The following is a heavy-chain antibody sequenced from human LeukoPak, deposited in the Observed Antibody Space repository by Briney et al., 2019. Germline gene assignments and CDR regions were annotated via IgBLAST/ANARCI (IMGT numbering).Heavy chain of an antibody. Sequence: PGGSLRLSCAASGFSFNIYTMNWVRQAPGRGLEWVSSISFGSTYISYADSVKGRFTISRDDAKKSLYLPMNGLRAEDTAFYYCASGIFYASVQTWSPLWGQGTLVTVSS. CDR2: ISFGSTYI. V-gene: IGHV3-21*01. CDR1: GFSFNIYT. D-gene: IGHD3-16*01. CDR3: ASGIFYASVQTWSPL. J-gene: IGHJ4*02.